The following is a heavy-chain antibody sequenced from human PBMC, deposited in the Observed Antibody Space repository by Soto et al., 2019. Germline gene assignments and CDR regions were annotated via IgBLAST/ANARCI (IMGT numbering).Heavy chain of an antibody. CDR2: TSYSGGTA. CDR1: GFTFSKYG. CDR3: VKDLWPEHGAAWSAEY. V-gene: IGHV3-23*01. J-gene: IGHJ4*02. Sequence: GGSLRLSCAASGFTFSKYGMNWVRQTLGKGLEWVSATSYSGGTAYYADSVKGRFTISRDNSKNTLFLQMNSLGADDTAVYYCVKDLWPEHGAAWSAEYWGQGVGVTVSS. D-gene: IGHD2-15*01.